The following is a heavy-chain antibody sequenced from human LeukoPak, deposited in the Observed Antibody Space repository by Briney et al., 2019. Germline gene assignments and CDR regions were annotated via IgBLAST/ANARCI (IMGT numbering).Heavy chain of an antibody. V-gene: IGHV4-38-2*02. CDR3: ARQTGSGLFILP. CDR2: IYYSGNT. CDR1: GYSISSGYY. Sequence: PSETLSLTCTVSGYSISSGYYWGWIRQPPGKGLEWIGSIYYSGNTYYNASLKSQVSISIDTSKNQFSLRLTSVTAADTAVYYCARQTGSGLFILPGGQGALVTVSS. D-gene: IGHD3/OR15-3a*01. J-gene: IGHJ4*02.